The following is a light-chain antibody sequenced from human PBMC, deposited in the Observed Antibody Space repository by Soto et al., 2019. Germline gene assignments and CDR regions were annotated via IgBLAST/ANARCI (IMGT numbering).Light chain of an antibody. CDR1: SSNIGTYT. V-gene: IGLV1-44*01. CDR2: SNN. J-gene: IGLJ3*02. CDR3: ATWDDNLNGMV. Sequence: QSVLTQPPSASGTPGQRVTISCSGSSSNIGTYTVNWYQQLPGMAPKLLIHSNNHRPSGVPDRFSGSKSGTSASLAISGLQSEDEANDYCATWDDNLNGMVFGGGTKLTVL.